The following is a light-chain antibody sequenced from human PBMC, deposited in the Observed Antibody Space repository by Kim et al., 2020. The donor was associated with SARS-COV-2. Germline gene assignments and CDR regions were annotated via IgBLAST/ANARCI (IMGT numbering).Light chain of an antibody. Sequence: QKVTVSCSGSSSNIGNNYVSWYQQLPGTAPKLLLYDNNKRPSGIPDRFSGSKSGTSATLGITGLQTGDEADYYCGTWDSSLSAGVFGGGTQLTVL. CDR2: DNN. J-gene: IGLJ2*01. V-gene: IGLV1-51*01. CDR1: SSNIGNNY. CDR3: GTWDSSLSAGV.